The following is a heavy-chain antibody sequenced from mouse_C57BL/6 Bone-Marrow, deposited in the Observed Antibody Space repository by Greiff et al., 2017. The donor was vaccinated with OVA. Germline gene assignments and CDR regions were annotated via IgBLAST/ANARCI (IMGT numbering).Heavy chain of an antibody. CDR1: GYTFTSYW. Sequence: VQLQQPGAELVKPGASVKVSCKASGYTFTSYWMHWVKQRPGQGLEWIGRIHPSDSDTNYNQKFKGKATLTVDKSSSTAYMQLSSLTSEDAAVYYCAMGATTVHAMDYWGQGTSVTVSS. CDR3: AMGATTVHAMDY. J-gene: IGHJ4*01. D-gene: IGHD1-1*01. CDR2: IHPSDSDT. V-gene: IGHV1-74*01.